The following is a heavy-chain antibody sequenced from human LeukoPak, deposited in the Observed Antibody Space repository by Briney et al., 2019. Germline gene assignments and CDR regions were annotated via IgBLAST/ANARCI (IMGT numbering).Heavy chain of an antibody. CDR1: GFTFRTYG. CDR3: ARDGAVGRPIDP. V-gene: IGHV3-33*01. Sequence: GGSLRLSCVASGFTFRTYGMYWVRQAPGKGLEWVAVIWSDGSKKYYAESVKGRFTISRDDSKNTLYLQMNSLSGEDTAVYYCARDGAVGRPIDPWGRGTLVTVSS. J-gene: IGHJ5*02. CDR2: IWSDGSKK. D-gene: IGHD3-10*01.